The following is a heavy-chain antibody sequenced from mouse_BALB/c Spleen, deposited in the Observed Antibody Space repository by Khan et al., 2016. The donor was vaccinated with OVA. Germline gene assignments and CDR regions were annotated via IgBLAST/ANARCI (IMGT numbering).Heavy chain of an antibody. CDR1: GYTFTTYW. CDR2: INPTSGYT. J-gene: IGHJ2*01. V-gene: IGHV1-7*01. Sequence: QVQLQQSGAELAKPGDSVKMSCKASGYTFTTYWMHWVKQRPGQGLEWIGYINPTSGYTDYNEKFKDRATLSADNSSSTAYMQLSSLTSEDSAVYYCTRDRIDYWGQGTTLTVSS. CDR3: TRDRIDY.